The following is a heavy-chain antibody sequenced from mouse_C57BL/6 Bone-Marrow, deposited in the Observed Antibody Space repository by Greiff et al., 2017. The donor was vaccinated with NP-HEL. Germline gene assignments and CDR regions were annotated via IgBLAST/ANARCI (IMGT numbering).Heavy chain of an antibody. V-gene: IGHV1-63*01. CDR3: ARSYYYGSSLAWFAY. D-gene: IGHD1-1*01. CDR1: GYTFTNYW. Sequence: VQLVESGAELVRPGTSVKMSCKASGYTFTNYWIGWAKQRPGHGLEWIGDIYPGGGYTNYNEKFKGKATLTADKSSSTAYMQFSSLTSEDSAIYYGARSYYYGSSLAWFAYWGQGTLVTVSA. J-gene: IGHJ3*01. CDR2: IYPGGGYT.